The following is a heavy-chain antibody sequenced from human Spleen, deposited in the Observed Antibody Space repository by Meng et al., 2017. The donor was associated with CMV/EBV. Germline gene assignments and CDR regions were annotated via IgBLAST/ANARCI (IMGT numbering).Heavy chain of an antibody. J-gene: IGHJ6*02. CDR2: INSDGSST. V-gene: IGHV3-74*01. CDR3: ARDAGSITIFGVVIPTYYYYGMDV. CDR1: GFTFSSYW. D-gene: IGHD3-3*01. Sequence: GESLKISCAASGFTFSSYWMHWVRQAPGKGLVWVSRINSDGSSTSYADSVKGRFTISRDNAKNTLYLQMNSLRAEDTAVYYCARDAGSITIFGVVIPTYYYYGMDVWGQGTTVTVSS.